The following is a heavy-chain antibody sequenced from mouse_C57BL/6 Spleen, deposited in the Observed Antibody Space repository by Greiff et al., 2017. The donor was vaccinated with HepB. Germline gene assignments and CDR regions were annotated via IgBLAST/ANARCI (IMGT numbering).Heavy chain of an antibody. Sequence: EVQLQQSGPELVKPGASVKMSCKASGYTFTDYNMHWVKQSHGKSLEWIGYINPNNGGTSYNQKFKGKATLTVNKSSSTAYMELRSLTSEDSAVYYCARCRGDGHSYYAMDYWGQGTSGTVSS. D-gene: IGHD2-3*01. V-gene: IGHV1-22*01. CDR2: INPNNGGT. CDR1: GYTFTDYN. J-gene: IGHJ4*01. CDR3: ARCRGDGHSYYAMDY.